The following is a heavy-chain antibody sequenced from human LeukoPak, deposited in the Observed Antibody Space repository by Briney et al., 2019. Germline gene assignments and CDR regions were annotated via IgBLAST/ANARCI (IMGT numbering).Heavy chain of an antibody. J-gene: IGHJ5*02. V-gene: IGHV5-51*01. Sequence: GEPLKISGKGSGYSFTSYWIGWVRQMPGKGLEWMGIIYPGDSDTRYSPSFQGQVTISADKSISTAYLQWSSLKASDTAMYYCAKGGYCSSTSCYGEPGWFDPWGQGTLVTVSS. CDR2: IYPGDSDT. CDR1: GYSFTSYW. CDR3: AKGGYCSSTSCYGEPGWFDP. D-gene: IGHD2-2*01.